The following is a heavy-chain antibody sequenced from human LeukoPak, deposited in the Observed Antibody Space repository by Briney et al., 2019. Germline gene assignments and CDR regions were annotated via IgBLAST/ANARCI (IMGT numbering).Heavy chain of an antibody. V-gene: IGHV3-23*01. Sequence: GGSLRLSCVASGFTFSSYGMSWVRQVPGKGLEWISYIRRSGDRTFYADSVKGRFTISRDNSKNTLYLQMNSLRAEDTAVYYCAKVKPIKAVAGNYFDYWGQGTLVTVSS. CDR1: GFTFSSYG. CDR2: IRRSGDRT. CDR3: AKVKPIKAVAGNYFDY. J-gene: IGHJ4*02. D-gene: IGHD6-19*01.